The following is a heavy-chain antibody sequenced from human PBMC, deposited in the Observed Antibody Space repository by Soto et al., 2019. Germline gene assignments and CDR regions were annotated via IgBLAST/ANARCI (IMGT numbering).Heavy chain of an antibody. D-gene: IGHD3-10*01. J-gene: IGHJ6*02. V-gene: IGHV1-18*04. CDR2: ISGYNGDT. CDR1: GYTFSKYG. CDR3: ARELTLIRGVIINPKYYYYGMDV. Sequence: PVKAPGKASGYTFSKYGTSWERQAPGQGLEGVGWISGYNGDTNYPQRFLDRLTMTTDTSTDTAYMELRSLTSDDTAVYYCARELTLIRGVIINPKYYYYGMDVLGQGTTVTVSS.